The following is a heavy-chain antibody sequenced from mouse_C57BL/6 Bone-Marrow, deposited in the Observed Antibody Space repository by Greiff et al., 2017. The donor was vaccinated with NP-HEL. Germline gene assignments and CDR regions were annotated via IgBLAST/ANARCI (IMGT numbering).Heavy chain of an antibody. CDR3: ARSPFYDGSSYYWYFDV. CDR2: IYPGDGDT. CDR1: GYAFSSSW. Sequence: VQLQQSGPELVKPGASVKISCKASGYAFSSSWMNWVKQRPGKGLAWIGRIYPGDGDTNYNGKFKGKATLTADKSSSTAYMQLSSLTSEDSAVYFCARSPFYDGSSYYWYFDVWGTGTTVTVSS. D-gene: IGHD1-1*01. V-gene: IGHV1-82*01. J-gene: IGHJ1*03.